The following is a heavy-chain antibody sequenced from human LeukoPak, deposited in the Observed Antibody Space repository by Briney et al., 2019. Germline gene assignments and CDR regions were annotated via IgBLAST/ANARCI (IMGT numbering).Heavy chain of an antibody. CDR3: VRDSFYTGYDRGFGY. D-gene: IGHD5-12*01. Sequence: GGSLRLSCAGSGFTFRNYAMHWVRQAPVTGLQYVSAISTNGSRTFYANSVKGRFTISRDNAKDTVYLQMDSLRADDTAVYYCVRDSFYTGYDRGFGYWGQGALVTVSS. J-gene: IGHJ4*02. V-gene: IGHV3-64*01. CDR1: GFTFRNYA. CDR2: ISTNGSRT.